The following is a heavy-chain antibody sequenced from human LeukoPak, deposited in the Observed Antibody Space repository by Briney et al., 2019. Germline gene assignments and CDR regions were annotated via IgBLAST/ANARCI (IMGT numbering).Heavy chain of an antibody. CDR2: IRYDGSNK. J-gene: IGHJ3*02. D-gene: IGHD3-22*01. Sequence: GGSLRLSCAASGFTFSSYGMHWVRQAPGKGLEWVAFIRYDGSNKYYADSVKGRFTISRDNSKNTLYLQMNSLRAEDTAVYYCARDSSGYYWADAFDIWGQGTMVTVSS. CDR3: ARDSSGYYWADAFDI. V-gene: IGHV3-30*02. CDR1: GFTFSSYG.